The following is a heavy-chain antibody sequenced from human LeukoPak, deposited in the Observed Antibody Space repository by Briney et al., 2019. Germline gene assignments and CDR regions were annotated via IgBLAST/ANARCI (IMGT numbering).Heavy chain of an antibody. CDR2: MNPNSGNT. Sequence: GASVKVSCKASGYTFTSYDINWVRQATGQGLEWMGWMNPNSGNTGYAQKFQGRVTMTRNTSISTAYMELSSLRSEDTAVYYCARGRRSSGYYFYYYYYMGVWGKGTTVTISS. J-gene: IGHJ6*03. V-gene: IGHV1-8*01. CDR3: ARGRRSSGYYFYYYYYMGV. CDR1: GYTFTSYD. D-gene: IGHD3-22*01.